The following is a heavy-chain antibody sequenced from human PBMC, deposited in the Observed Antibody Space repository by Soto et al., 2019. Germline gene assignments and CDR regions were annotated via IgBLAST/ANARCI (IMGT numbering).Heavy chain of an antibody. J-gene: IGHJ6*02. V-gene: IGHV1-69*02. CDR1: GGTFSSYT. Sequence: GASVKVSCKASGGTFSSYTISWVRQAPGQGLEWMGRIIPILGIANYAQKFQGRVTITADKSTSTAYMELSSLRSEDTAVYYCARSSSGWPLYYYYGMDVWGQGTTVTVSS. CDR2: IIPILGIA. CDR3: ARSSSGWPLYYYYGMDV. D-gene: IGHD6-19*01.